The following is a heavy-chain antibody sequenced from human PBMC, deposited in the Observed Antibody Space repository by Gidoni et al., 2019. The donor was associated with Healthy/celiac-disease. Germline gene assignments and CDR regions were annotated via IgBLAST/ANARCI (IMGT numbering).Heavy chain of an antibody. CDR3: AREGDGCSSTSCYADL. J-gene: IGHJ4*02. V-gene: IGHV3-11*01. D-gene: IGHD2-2*01. CDR1: GFTFSDYY. Sequence: QVQLVESGGGLVKPGGSLRLSCPASGFTFSDYYMSWIRQAQGKGLEWVSYISSSGSTIYYADPVKGRFTISRDNAKNSLYRQMNSLRAEDTALYYCAREGDGCSSTSCYADLGGQGTLVTVSS. CDR2: ISSSGSTI.